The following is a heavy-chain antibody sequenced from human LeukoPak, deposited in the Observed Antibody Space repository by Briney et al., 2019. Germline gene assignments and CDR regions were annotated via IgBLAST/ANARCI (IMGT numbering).Heavy chain of an antibody. CDR3: ATSLYGEESQFDS. CDR2: INHSGST. J-gene: IGHJ4*02. V-gene: IGHV4-34*01. Sequence: SETLSLTCAVYGGSFSGYYWSWIRQPPGKGLEWIGEINHSGSTNYNPSLKSRVTISADMSQNQFFLRLTSVTAADTAVYFCATSLYGEESQFDSWGQGTLVTVSS. D-gene: IGHD4-17*01. CDR1: GGSFSGYY.